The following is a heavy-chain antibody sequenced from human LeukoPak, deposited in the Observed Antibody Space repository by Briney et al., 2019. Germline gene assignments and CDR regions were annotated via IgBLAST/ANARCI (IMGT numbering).Heavy chain of an antibody. D-gene: IGHD6-13*01. CDR3: PRLSPPPAAGSNYYYMDV. Sequence: GGSLRLSCAASEFTSSWYWMSWVRQAPGKGLEWVANLNEEGSEKYDVDSMEGRFTISRDNAKNSMYLQMNSLRAEDTAVYYCPRLSPPPAAGSNYYYMDVWGKGTTVTVSS. V-gene: IGHV3-7*01. CDR1: EFTSSWYW. CDR2: LNEEGSEK. J-gene: IGHJ6*03.